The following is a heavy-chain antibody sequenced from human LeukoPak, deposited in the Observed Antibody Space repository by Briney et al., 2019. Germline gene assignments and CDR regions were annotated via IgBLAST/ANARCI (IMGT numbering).Heavy chain of an antibody. J-gene: IGHJ1*01. CDR2: IIPIFGTA. Sequence: SVKVSCKASGGTFSSYAISWVRQAPGQGPEWMGGIIPIFGTANYAQKFQGRVTITADKSTSTAYMGLSSLRSEDTAVYYCARDRGDGDYVEYLQHWGQGTLVTVSS. V-gene: IGHV1-69*06. CDR1: GGTFSSYA. D-gene: IGHD4-17*01. CDR3: ARDRGDGDYVEYLQH.